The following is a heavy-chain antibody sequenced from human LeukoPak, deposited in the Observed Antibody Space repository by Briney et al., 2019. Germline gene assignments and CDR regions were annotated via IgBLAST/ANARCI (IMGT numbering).Heavy chain of an antibody. CDR3: ARDYGYSFDY. Sequence: GGSLRLSCAASGFTFNNYWMKWVRQAPGRGLEWVATIKQEGSEKYYVDSVKGRFTISRDNAGNSLYLQMDSLRADDTAVYYCARDYGYSFDYWGQGTLVTVSS. D-gene: IGHD5-18*01. CDR2: IKQEGSEK. J-gene: IGHJ4*02. CDR1: GFTFNNYW. V-gene: IGHV3-7*04.